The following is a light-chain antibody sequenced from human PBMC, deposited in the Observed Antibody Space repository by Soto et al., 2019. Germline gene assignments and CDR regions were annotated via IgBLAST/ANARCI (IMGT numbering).Light chain of an antibody. CDR2: DAS. Sequence: IGVRLPAATLSLSPKEIATLSCRASQSVSSYLAWYQQKPGQAPRLLIYDASNRATGIPARFSGSGSGTDFTLTISSLEPEDFAVYYCQQRINSLTFGGGTNVDI. J-gene: IGKJ4*01. CDR3: QQRINSLT. V-gene: IGKV3-11*01. CDR1: QSVSSY.